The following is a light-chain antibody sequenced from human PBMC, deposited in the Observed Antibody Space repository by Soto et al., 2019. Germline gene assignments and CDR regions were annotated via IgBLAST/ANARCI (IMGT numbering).Light chain of an antibody. V-gene: IGKV2-28*01. CDR3: MEYLHWLNS. J-gene: IGKJ1*01. Sequence: QSRGSRTVTPGAPAYLSCRTSQRLLQSDGYDYLDWYLQRPGQSPQLLIYLGSTRASAVPDRFSGSGSGTDFTLNISRVEAEDVGVYYCMEYLHWLNSFGQGT. CDR2: LGS. CDR1: QRLLQSDGYDY.